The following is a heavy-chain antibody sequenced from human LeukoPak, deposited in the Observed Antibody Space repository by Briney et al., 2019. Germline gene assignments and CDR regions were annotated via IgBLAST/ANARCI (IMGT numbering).Heavy chain of an antibody. V-gene: IGHV4-38-2*02. Sequence: PSETLSLTCTVSGYSISSGYYWGWIRQPPGKGLEWIGSIYHSGSTYYNPSLKSRVTISVDTSKNQLSLKLSSVTAADTAVYYCARDAIAVAGTGFDYWGQGTLVTVSS. CDR3: ARDAIAVAGTGFDY. CDR1: GYSISSGYY. J-gene: IGHJ4*02. CDR2: IYHSGST. D-gene: IGHD6-19*01.